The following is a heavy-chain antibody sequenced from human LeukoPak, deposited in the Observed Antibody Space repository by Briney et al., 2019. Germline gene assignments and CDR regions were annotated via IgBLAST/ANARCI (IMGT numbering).Heavy chain of an antibody. V-gene: IGHV1-69*02. CDR2: IIPILGIA. Sequence: SVKVSCKASVGTFSSYTISWVRQAPGQGLEWMGRIIPILGIANYAQKFQGRVTITADKSTSTAYMELSSLRSEDTAVYYCASRVSSSPPEDAFDIWGQGTMVTVSS. CDR3: ASRVSSSPPEDAFDI. CDR1: VGTFSSYT. D-gene: IGHD6-13*01. J-gene: IGHJ3*02.